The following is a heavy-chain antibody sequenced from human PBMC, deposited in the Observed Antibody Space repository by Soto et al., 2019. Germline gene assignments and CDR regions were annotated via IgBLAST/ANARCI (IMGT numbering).Heavy chain of an antibody. CDR1: GFTFDDYA. Sequence: PGGSLRLSCAASGFTFDDYAMHWVRQAPGKGLEWVSGISWNSGSIGYADSVKGRFTISRDNAKNSLYLQMNSLRAEDTALYYCAKDPVYLPPSWGQGTLVTVSS. CDR2: ISWNSGSI. J-gene: IGHJ5*02. CDR3: AKDPVYLPPS. V-gene: IGHV3-9*01. D-gene: IGHD1-20*01.